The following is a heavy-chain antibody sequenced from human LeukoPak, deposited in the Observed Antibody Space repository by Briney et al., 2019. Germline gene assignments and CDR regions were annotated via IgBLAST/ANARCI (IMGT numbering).Heavy chain of an antibody. CDR3: ANLRRVLNPGAELTTLYYYYYYIDV. J-gene: IGHJ6*03. V-gene: IGHV4-59*11. Sequence: SETLSLTCTVSGVPISGRYWSWVRQPPGKGLEWIGYIYDVGVSRHNSPLKSGVSISLDASRNQFSLHLSSVTAGDTAKYYCANLRRVLNPGAELTTLYYYYYYIDVWGNGTTVTVSS. CDR1: GVPISGRY. CDR2: IYDVGVS. D-gene: IGHD4-11*01.